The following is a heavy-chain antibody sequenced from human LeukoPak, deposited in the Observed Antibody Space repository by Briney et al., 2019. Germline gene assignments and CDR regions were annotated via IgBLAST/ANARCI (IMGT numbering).Heavy chain of an antibody. CDR3: ARGLGYFEN. D-gene: IGHD3-10*01. V-gene: IGHV4-34*01. J-gene: IGHJ4*02. CDR1: GGSFSGYY. CDR2: INHSGST. Sequence: SETLSLTCAVYGGSFSGYYWSWIRQPPGKGLEWIGEINHSGSTNYNPSLKSRVTISVDTSKNQFFLKLSSVTAADTAVCYCARGLGYFENWGQGTLVTVSS.